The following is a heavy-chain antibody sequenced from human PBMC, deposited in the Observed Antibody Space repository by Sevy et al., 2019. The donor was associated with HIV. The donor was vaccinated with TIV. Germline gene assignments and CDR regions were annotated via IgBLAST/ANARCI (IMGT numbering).Heavy chain of an antibody. J-gene: IGHJ4*02. D-gene: IGHD6-19*01. Sequence: GGSLRLSCAASGFTFSSYAMSWVRQAPGKGLEWVSSISGSGLSTYYADSVKGRFTISRDNSKNTLYLQMNSLRAEDTAVYYCAKSGNNPVGIAVAGPYDAFFDYWGQGTLVTVSS. CDR1: GFTFSSYA. CDR3: AKSGNNPVGIAVAGPYDAFFDY. V-gene: IGHV3-23*01. CDR2: ISGSGLST.